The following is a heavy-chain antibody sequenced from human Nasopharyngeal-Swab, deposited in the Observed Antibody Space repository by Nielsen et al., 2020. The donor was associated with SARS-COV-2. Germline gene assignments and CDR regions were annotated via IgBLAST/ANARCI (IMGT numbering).Heavy chain of an antibody. J-gene: IGHJ6*02. Sequence: SVKVSCRASGGTFSSYAISWVRQAPGQGLEWMGRIIPILGIANYAQKFQGRVTIIADKSTSTAYMELSSLRSEDTAVYYCARELVGYCSGGSCYSYYYYGMDVWGQGTTVTVSS. V-gene: IGHV1-69*04. D-gene: IGHD2-15*01. CDR1: GGTFSSYA. CDR2: IIPILGIA. CDR3: ARELVGYCSGGSCYSYYYYGMDV.